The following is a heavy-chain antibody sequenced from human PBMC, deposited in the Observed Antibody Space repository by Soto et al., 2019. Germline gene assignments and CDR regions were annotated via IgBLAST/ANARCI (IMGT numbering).Heavy chain of an antibody. J-gene: IGHJ5*02. CDR1: GDSVSSGDYY. CDR3: ARVPIDTYMIYWSDP. V-gene: IGHV4-61*08. D-gene: IGHD3-16*01. CDR2: IYFSGRT. Sequence: QVQLRESGPGLVKPSETLSLTCTVSGDSVSSGDYYWTWIRQPPGKGLEWVGHIYFSGRTNYIPSLDSRVTISLDTSKNQFSLKLTSVTAADTAVYYCARVPIDTYMIYWSDPWGQGTLVTVSS.